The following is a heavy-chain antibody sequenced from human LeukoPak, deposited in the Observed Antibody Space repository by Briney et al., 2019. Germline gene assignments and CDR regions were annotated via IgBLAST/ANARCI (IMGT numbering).Heavy chain of an antibody. CDR2: IYTSGST. CDR3: ARQWFRDTAENWFDP. J-gene: IGHJ5*02. D-gene: IGHD5-18*01. Sequence: PSETLSLTCTVSGGSISSYYWSWIRQPPGKGLEWIGRIYTSGSTNYNPSLKSRVTMSVDTSKNQFSLKLSSVTAADTAVYYCARQWFRDTAENWFDPWGQGTLVTVSS. V-gene: IGHV4-4*07. CDR1: GGSISSYY.